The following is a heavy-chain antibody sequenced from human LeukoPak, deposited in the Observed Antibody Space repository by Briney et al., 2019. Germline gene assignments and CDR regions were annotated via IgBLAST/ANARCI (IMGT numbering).Heavy chain of an antibody. D-gene: IGHD1-7*01. CDR3: ARDYWWNYDY. CDR1: GFTFSNYA. V-gene: IGHV3-30-3*01. Sequence: GALRLSCAASGFTFSNYAMHWVRQAPGKGLEWVAVISKDGSDKYYPGSVRGRFTISRDNSKNTIYLQMDSLRAEDTAIYYCARDYWWNYDYWGQGTLVTVSS. CDR2: ISKDGSDK. J-gene: IGHJ4*02.